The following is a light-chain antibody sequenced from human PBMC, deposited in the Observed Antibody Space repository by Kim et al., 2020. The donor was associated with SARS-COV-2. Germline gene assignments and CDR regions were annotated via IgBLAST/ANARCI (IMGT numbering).Light chain of an antibody. CDR2: GAS. CDR3: QQYKDWPYT. V-gene: IGKV3-15*01. J-gene: IGKJ2*01. Sequence: SLSPGESGTLSCKSSQSVGTSLAWSQQKPGQPPRNLIYGASTRASGVPARFSGSGTGTEFTLTISNLQSEDVAVYFCQQYKDWPYTFGQGTKLEI. CDR1: QSVGTS.